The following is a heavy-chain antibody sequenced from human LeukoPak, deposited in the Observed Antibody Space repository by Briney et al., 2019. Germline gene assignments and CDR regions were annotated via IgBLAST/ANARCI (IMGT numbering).Heavy chain of an antibody. Sequence: PGGSLRLSCAASGFIFSSCGMHWVRQAPGNGLEWVSRINSDASTTIYADSVKGRFTISRDNAKNALYLQMNSLRAEDTAVYFCASGPPGFAWGQGTLVTVSS. CDR3: ASGPPGFA. D-gene: IGHD1-14*01. CDR1: GFIFSSCG. V-gene: IGHV3-74*01. J-gene: IGHJ5*02. CDR2: INSDASTT.